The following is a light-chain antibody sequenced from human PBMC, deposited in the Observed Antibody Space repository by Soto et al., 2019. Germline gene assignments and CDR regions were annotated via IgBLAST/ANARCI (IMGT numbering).Light chain of an antibody. J-gene: IGKJ1*01. V-gene: IGKV3-15*01. CDR1: QFISNS. Sequence: EIVMTQSPATLSVSPGERVTLSCRASQFISNSLAWYQQRPGQPPRLLIYGASTRAAGISARFSGSGSGTEFTLTISSLQSEDFDVYYCQQSSNWPRTFGQGTKVEIX. CDR3: QQSSNWPRT. CDR2: GAS.